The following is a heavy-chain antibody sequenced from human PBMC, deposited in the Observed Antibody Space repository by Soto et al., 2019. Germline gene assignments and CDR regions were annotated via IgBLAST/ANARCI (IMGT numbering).Heavy chain of an antibody. CDR3: ARSNNGMLVAAFDP. Sequence: NPGGSLRLSCAASGFTFNTYGMNWVRQAPGKGLEWVSSISSSSGYIYYADSMKGRFTISRDNAKNSLYLQMNSLRAEDTAVYYCARSNNGMLVAAFDPWGQGTLVTVSS. J-gene: IGHJ5*02. CDR2: ISSSSGYI. D-gene: IGHD3-22*01. CDR1: GFTFNTYG. V-gene: IGHV3-21*06.